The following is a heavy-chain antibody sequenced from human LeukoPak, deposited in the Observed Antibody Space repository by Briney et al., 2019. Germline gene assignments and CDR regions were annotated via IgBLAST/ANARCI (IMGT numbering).Heavy chain of an antibody. CDR2: ISAYNGNT. V-gene: IGHV1-18*01. CDR1: GYTFTSYG. J-gene: IGHJ4*02. D-gene: IGHD3-3*01. Sequence: ASVKVSCKASGYTFTSYGISWVRQAPGQGLEWMGWISAYNGNTNYAQKLQGRVTMTTDTSTSTAYMELRSLRSDDTAVYYCARDPAYTIFGVVITQVDYWGQGTLVTVSS. CDR3: ARDPAYTIFGVVITQVDY.